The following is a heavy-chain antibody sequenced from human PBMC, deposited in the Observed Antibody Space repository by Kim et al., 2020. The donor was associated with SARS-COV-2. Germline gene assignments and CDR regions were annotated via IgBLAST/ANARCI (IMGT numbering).Heavy chain of an antibody. J-gene: IGHJ4*02. V-gene: IGHV4-31*02. CDR2: GST. D-gene: IGHD1-26*01. CDR3: ARMGAGFDY. Sequence: GSTYYNPSLNSRVTISVDTSKNQFSLKLSSVTAADTAVYYCARMGAGFDYWGQGTLVTVSS.